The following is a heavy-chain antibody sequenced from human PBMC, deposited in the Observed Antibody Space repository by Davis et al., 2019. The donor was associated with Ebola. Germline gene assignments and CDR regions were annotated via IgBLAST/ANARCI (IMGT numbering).Heavy chain of an antibody. V-gene: IGHV5-51*01. CDR1: GYSFANYW. Sequence: GESLKISCKGSGYSFANYWITWVRQMPGNGLEWMGIIYPGDSHTRYSPSFQGHVTMSVDKSITTAYLQWNSLEASDTAMYYCARGGRHSNVDFDYWGQGTLVTVSS. CDR3: ARGGRHSNVDFDY. J-gene: IGHJ4*02. D-gene: IGHD2-15*01. CDR2: IYPGDSHT.